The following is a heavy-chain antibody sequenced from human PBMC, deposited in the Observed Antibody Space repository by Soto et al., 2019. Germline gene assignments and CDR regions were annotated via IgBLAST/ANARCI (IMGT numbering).Heavy chain of an antibody. J-gene: IGHJ4*02. Sequence: GGSLRLSCAASGFTFSSCAMSWVRQAPGRGLEWVSSISGSHSTYYADSMKGRFTMSRDNSKNTLYLQMNSLRAEDTAVYYCAKNAAAYGDYNDYWGQGALVTVSS. CDR1: GFTFSSCA. V-gene: IGHV3-23*01. D-gene: IGHD4-17*01. CDR2: ISGSHST. CDR3: AKNAAAYGDYNDY.